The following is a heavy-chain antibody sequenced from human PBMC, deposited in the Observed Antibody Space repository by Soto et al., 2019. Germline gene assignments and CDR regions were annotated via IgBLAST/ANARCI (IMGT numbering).Heavy chain of an antibody. CDR1: GDSVSSNSAG. CDR3: AIATAAARGGLLDS. Sequence: SQTLSLTCAISGDSVSSNSAGWNWIRQSSSRGLEWLGRTYYRSKWYNDYALSVRSRITINPDTSKNQFSLQLNSVSPEDTAVYYCAIATAAARGGLLDSWGQGTLVTVSS. J-gene: IGHJ5*01. CDR2: TYYRSKWYN. D-gene: IGHD2-2*01. V-gene: IGHV6-1*01.